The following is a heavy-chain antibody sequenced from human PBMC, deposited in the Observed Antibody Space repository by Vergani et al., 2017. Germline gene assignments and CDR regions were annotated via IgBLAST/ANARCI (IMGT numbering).Heavy chain of an antibody. CDR2: ISSSGSTI. CDR1: GFTFSSYD. J-gene: IGHJ5*02. D-gene: IGHD3-16*01. V-gene: IGHV3-48*03. CDR3: ARDPIGFTYPGNWFDP. Sequence: EVQLVESGGGLVQPGGSLRLSCAASGFTFSSYDMNWVRQAPGKGLEWVSYISSSGSTIYYADSVKGRFTISRDNAKNSLYLQMNSLRAEDTAVYYCARDPIGFTYPGNWFDPWGQGTLVTVSS.